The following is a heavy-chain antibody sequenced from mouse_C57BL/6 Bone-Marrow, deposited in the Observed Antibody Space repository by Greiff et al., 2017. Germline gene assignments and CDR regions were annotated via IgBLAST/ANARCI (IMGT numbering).Heavy chain of an antibody. D-gene: IGHD1-3*01. V-gene: IGHV1-81*01. CDR3: AKSDALWFAY. Sequence: VQLQQSGAELARPGASVKLSCKASGYTFTSYGISWVKQRTGQGLEWIGEIYPRSGNTYYNEKFKGKATLTADKSSSTGYMELRSLTSEDSAVYFCAKSDALWFAYWGQGTLVTVSA. J-gene: IGHJ3*01. CDR1: GYTFTSYG. CDR2: IYPRSGNT.